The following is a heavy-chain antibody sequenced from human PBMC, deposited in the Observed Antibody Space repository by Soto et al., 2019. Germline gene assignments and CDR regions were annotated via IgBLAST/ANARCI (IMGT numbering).Heavy chain of an antibody. CDR1: GFTFDDYT. D-gene: IGHD2-15*01. V-gene: IGHV3-43*01. Sequence: GGSLRLSCAASGFTFDDYTMHWVRQAPGKGLEWVSLISWDGGSTYYADSVKGRFTISRDNSKNSLYLQMNSLRTEDTALYYCAKASSTYCSGGSCYGIDYWGQGTLVTVSS. J-gene: IGHJ4*02. CDR3: AKASSTYCSGGSCYGIDY. CDR2: ISWDGGST.